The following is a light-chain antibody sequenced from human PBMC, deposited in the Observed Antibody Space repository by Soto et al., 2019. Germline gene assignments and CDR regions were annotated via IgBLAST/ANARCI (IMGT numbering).Light chain of an antibody. CDR3: SSYTSSSTYV. J-gene: IGLJ1*01. CDR2: DVS. Sequence: QSALTQPASVSGSPGQSIAISCTGTSSVVGGYSYVSWYQQHPGKAPKLMVYDVSNRPSGVSNRFSGSKSGNTASLTISGLQAEDEADHYCSSYTSSSTYVFGTGTKVTVL. V-gene: IGLV2-14*01. CDR1: SSVVGGYSY.